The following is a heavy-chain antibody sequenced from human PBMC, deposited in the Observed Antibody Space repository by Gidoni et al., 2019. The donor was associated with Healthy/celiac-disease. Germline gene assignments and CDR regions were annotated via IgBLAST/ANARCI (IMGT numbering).Heavy chain of an antibody. J-gene: IGHJ4*02. CDR2: MSSSSSYI. CDR3: ARAPVGGWSLAPGY. CDR1: GFTFSSYS. V-gene: IGHV3-21*01. Sequence: EVQLVESGGGLVKPGGSLRLSCAASGFTFSSYSMNWVRQAPGKGLEWVSSMSSSSSYIYYADSVKGRFTISRDNAKNSLYLQMNSLRAEDTAVYYCARAPVGGWSLAPGYWGQGTLVTVSS. D-gene: IGHD6-19*01.